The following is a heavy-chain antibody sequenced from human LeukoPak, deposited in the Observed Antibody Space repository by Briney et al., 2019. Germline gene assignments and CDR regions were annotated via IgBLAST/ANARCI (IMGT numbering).Heavy chain of an antibody. CDR1: GGTFSSYA. CDR2: IIPILGTA. J-gene: IGHJ4*02. CDR3: ASPGVSYYDSSGYSLEY. D-gene: IGHD3-22*01. Sequence: SVKVSCKASGGTFSSYAISWVRQAPGQGLEWMGGIIPILGTANYAQKFQGRVTITADESTSTAYMELSSLRSEDTAVYYCASPGVSYYDSSGYSLEYWGQGTLVTVSS. V-gene: IGHV1-69*01.